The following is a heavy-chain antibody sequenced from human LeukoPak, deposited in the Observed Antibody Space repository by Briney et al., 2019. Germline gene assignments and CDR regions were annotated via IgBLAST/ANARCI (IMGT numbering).Heavy chain of an antibody. D-gene: IGHD4-17*01. CDR1: GFTFSSYA. V-gene: IGHV3-64D*06. CDR2: ISSNGGST. Sequence: GRSLRLSCSASGFTFSSYAMHWLRQAPGKGLEYVSAISSNGGSTYYADSVKGRFTISRDNSKNTLYLQMSSLRAEVTAVYYCVKGTNDDGDPAFDYWGQGTLVTVSS. CDR3: VKGTNDDGDPAFDY. J-gene: IGHJ4*02.